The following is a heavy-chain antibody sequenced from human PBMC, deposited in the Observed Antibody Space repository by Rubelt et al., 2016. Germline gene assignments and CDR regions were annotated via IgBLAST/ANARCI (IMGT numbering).Heavy chain of an antibody. CDR1: GYTFTSYG. CDR2: ISAYNGNP. J-gene: IGHJ4*02. V-gene: IGHV1-18*01. D-gene: IGHD4-17*01. CDR3: ARERDDYGDD. Sequence: QVQLVQSGAEVKKPGASVKVSCKASGYTFTSYGISWVRQAPGHGLEWMGLISAYNGNPNYAQKSQGRVTMTTDTSTSTEEREVRSLRSEDTAVYYGARERDDYGDDWGQGTLVTVSS.